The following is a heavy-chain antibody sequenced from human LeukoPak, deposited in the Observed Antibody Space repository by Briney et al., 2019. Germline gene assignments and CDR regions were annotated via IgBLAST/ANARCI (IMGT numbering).Heavy chain of an antibody. CDR1: GYTFTSYG. Sequence: ASVKVSCKASGYTFTSYGISWVQQAPGQGLEWMGRISAYNGNTNYAQKLQGRVTMTTDTSTSTAYMELRSLRSDDTAVYYCARLGELLNWFDPWGKGTLVTVSS. J-gene: IGHJ5*01. CDR3: ARLGELLNWFDP. CDR2: ISAYNGNT. D-gene: IGHD3-16*01. V-gene: IGHV1-18*01.